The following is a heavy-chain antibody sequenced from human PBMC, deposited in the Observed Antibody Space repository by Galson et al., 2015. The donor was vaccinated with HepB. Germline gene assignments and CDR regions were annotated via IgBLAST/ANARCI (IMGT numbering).Heavy chain of an antibody. CDR2: ISSSSSYI. J-gene: IGHJ6*02. CDR3: ARDSTYYYGPYGMDV. V-gene: IGHV3-21*01. CDR1: GFTFSSYS. Sequence: SLRLSCAASGFTFSSYSMNWVRQAPGKGLEWVSSISSSSSYIYYADSVKGRFTISRDNAKNSLYLQINSLRAEDTAVYYCARDSTYYYGPYGMDVWGQGTTVTVSS. D-gene: IGHD3-10*01.